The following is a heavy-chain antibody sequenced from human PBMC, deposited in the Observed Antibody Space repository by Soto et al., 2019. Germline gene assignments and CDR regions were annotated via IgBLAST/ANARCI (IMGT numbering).Heavy chain of an antibody. CDR1: GGSISSGGYS. D-gene: IGHD3-3*01. Sequence: SETLSLTCAVSGGSISSGGYSWSWIRQPPGKGLEWIGYIYHSGSTYYNPSLKSRVTISVDRSKNQFSLKLSSVTAADTAVYYCARSSPFYNAFDIWGQGTMVTVS. J-gene: IGHJ3*02. V-gene: IGHV4-30-2*01. CDR2: IYHSGST. CDR3: ARSSPFYNAFDI.